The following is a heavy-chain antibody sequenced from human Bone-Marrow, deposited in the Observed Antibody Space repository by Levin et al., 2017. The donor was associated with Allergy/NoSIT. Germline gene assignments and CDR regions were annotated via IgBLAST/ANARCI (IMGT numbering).Heavy chain of an antibody. CDR2: LLSLFSP. D-gene: IGHD6-19*01. V-gene: IGHV4-39*07. J-gene: IGHJ5*02. CDR1: GGSVSNTDYY. CDR3: ARGPPYSSESRLSWFDP. Sequence: SLTLSLTCTVSGGSVSNTDYYWAWIRQPPGKGLSVFFFLLSLFSPSSPPSLKRRVTLAADTSKNQFSLIVTSVTTADAAVYYCARGPPYSSESRLSWFDPWGQGTLVTVSS.